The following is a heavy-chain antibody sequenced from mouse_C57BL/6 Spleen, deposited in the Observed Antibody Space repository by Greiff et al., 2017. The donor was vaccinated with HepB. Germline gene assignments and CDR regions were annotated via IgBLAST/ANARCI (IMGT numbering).Heavy chain of an antibody. CDR3: AKNGGGDYYAMDY. Sequence: VKLMESGPGLVQPSQSLSITCTVSGFSLTSYGVHWVRQSPGKGLEWLGVIWRGGSTDYNAAFMSRLSITKDNSKSQVFFKMNSLQADDTAIYYCAKNGGGDYYAMDYWGLGTSVTVSS. CDR2: IWRGGST. J-gene: IGHJ4*01. V-gene: IGHV2-5*01. CDR1: GFSLTSYG.